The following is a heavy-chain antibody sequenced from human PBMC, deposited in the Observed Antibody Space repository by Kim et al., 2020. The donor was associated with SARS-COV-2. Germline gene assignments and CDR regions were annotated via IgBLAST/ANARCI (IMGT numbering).Heavy chain of an antibody. V-gene: IGHV4-34*01. CDR2: INHSGRT. Sequence: SETLSLTCAVYGGSFSGYYWSWIRQPPGKGLEWIGEINHSGRTNYNPSLKSRVTISVDTSKNQFSLKLTSVTAADAALYFCARRLSNISGWGSHYCDLWG. CDR1: GGSFSGYY. J-gene: IGHJ2*01. CDR3: ARRLSNISGWGSHYCDL. D-gene: IGHD3-10*01.